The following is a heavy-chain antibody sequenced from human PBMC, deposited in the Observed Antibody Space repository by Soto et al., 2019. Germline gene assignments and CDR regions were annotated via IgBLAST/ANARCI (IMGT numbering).Heavy chain of an antibody. CDR2: INAGNGNT. CDR3: ARRYYDFWSGYYRLDWFDP. V-gene: IGHV1-3*01. Sequence: EASVKVSCKASGYTFTSYAMHWVRQAPGQRLEWMGWINAGNGNTKYSQKFQGRVTITRDTSASTAYMELSSLRSEDTAVYYCARRYYDFWSGYYRLDWFDPWGQGTLVTVSS. CDR1: GYTFTSYA. D-gene: IGHD3-3*01. J-gene: IGHJ5*02.